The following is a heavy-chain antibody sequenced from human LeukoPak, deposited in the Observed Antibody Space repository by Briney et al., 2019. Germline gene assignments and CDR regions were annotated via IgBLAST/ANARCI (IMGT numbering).Heavy chain of an antibody. J-gene: IGHJ4*02. CDR2: IGTAGDT. CDR3: AREQWLVRCFDY. CDR1: GFTFSSYD. D-gene: IGHD6-19*01. V-gene: IGHV3-13*01. Sequence: GGSLRLSCAASGFTFSSYDMHWVRHATGKGLEWVSAIGTAGDTYYPGSVKGRFTISRENAKNSLYLQMNSLRAGDTAVYYCAREQWLVRCFDYWGQGTLVTVSS.